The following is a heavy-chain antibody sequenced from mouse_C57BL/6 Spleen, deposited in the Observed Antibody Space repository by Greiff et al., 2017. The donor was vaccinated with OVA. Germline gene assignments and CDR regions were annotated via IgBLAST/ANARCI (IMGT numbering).Heavy chain of an antibody. D-gene: IGHD2-3*01. Sequence: VQVVESGPGLVAPSQSLSITCTVSGFSLTSYGVHWVRQPPGKGLEWLVVIWSDGSTTYNSALKSRLSISKDNSKSQVFLKMNSLQTDDTAMYYCASIYDGYYYAMDYWGQGTSVTVSS. CDR3: ASIYDGYYYAMDY. CDR2: IWSDGST. J-gene: IGHJ4*01. CDR1: GFSLTSYG. V-gene: IGHV2-6*03.